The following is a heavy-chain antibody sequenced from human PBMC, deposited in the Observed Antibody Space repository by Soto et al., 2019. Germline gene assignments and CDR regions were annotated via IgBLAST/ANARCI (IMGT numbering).Heavy chain of an antibody. V-gene: IGHV3-30*03. CDR1: RFTFSSYG. D-gene: IGHD1-26*01. J-gene: IGHJ4*02. CDR2: ISYDGSNK. CDR3: ARDPLPRGGSLRYYFDY. Sequence: GGSLRLSCAASRFTFSSYGMHWVRQAPGKGLEWVAVISYDGSNKYYADSVKGRFTISRDNSKNTLYLQMNSLRAEDTAVYYCARDPLPRGGSLRYYFDYWGQGTLVTVSS.